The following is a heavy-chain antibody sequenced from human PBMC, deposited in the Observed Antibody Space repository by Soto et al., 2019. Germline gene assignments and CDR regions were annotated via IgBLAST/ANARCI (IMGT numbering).Heavy chain of an antibody. Sequence: QVQLVESGGGVVQPGRSLRLSCAASGFTFSSYSMHWVRQAPGKGLEWVAVISSDGSNKYYADSVRGRFTISRDNSKNTLYLQMNSLRAEDTAVYYCARDRAGNNWFDPWGQGTLVTVSS. J-gene: IGHJ5*02. CDR3: ARDRAGNNWFDP. V-gene: IGHV3-30-3*01. CDR1: GFTFSSYS. D-gene: IGHD3-10*01. CDR2: ISSDGSNK.